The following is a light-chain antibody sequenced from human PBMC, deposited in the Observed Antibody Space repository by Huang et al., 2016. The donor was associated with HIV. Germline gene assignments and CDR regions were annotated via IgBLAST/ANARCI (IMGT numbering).Light chain of an antibody. Sequence: DIVMTQSPDSLALSLGERATINCKSSQSVLYSSNNKNYLVLYQQKPGQPPKLLIYWASTRESGVPDRFSGSGSGTDFTLTISSLQAEDVAVYYCQQYYSTPPVTFGPGTKVDIK. CDR1: QSVLYSSNNKNY. CDR3: QQYYSTPPVT. V-gene: IGKV4-1*01. CDR2: WAS. J-gene: IGKJ3*01.